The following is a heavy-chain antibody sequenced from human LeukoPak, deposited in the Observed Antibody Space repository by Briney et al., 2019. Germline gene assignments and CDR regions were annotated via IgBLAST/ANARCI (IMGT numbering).Heavy chain of an antibody. CDR2: ISPRGDKT. V-gene: IGHV3-23*01. Sequence: GGSLRLSCAASGFIFSNYALAWVRQAPGKGLEWVSLISPRGDKTYYGDSVKGRFTVSRDNSKNTVYLQMNSLRVDDSAVYYCAKRKNSPGYSSLDQWGQGTLVTVSS. CDR3: AKRKNSPGYSSLDQ. J-gene: IGHJ4*02. D-gene: IGHD2-15*01. CDR1: GFIFSNYA.